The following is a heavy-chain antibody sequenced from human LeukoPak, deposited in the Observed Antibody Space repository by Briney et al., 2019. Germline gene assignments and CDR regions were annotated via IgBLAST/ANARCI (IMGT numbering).Heavy chain of an antibody. J-gene: IGHJ3*02. V-gene: IGHV3-23*01. CDR2: IRVSDGAR. D-gene: IGHD5-24*01. CDR1: GFNFPTYA. CDR3: AKEPRWESVYSLDI. Sequence: GGSLRLSCAASGFNFPTYAMQWVRQAPGKGLEWGSSIRVSDGARFYADSVKGRFTTSGDNSKNTLFLQMNSLRVEDTAIYYCAKEPRWESVYSLDIWGQGTMVTVSS.